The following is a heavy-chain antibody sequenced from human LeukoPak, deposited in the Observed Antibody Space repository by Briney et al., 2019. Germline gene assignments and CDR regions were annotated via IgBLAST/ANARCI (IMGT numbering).Heavy chain of an antibody. CDR1: GGSISSYY. Sequence: SETLSLTCTVSGGSISSYYWSWIRQPPGKGLEWIGEINHSGSTNYNPSLKSRVTISVDTSKNQFSLKLSSVTAADTAVYYCARQAAAAYYYYYYYMDVWGKGTTVTVSS. V-gene: IGHV4-34*01. J-gene: IGHJ6*03. D-gene: IGHD2-2*01. CDR2: INHSGST. CDR3: ARQAAAAYYYYYYYMDV.